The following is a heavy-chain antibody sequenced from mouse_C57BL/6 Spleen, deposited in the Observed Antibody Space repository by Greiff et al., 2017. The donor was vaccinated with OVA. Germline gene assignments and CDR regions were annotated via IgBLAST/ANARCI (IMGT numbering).Heavy chain of an antibody. CDR1: GFTFSSYA. CDR3: ARDHGFDY. J-gene: IGHJ2*01. Sequence: EVHLVESGGGLVKPGGSLKLSCAASGFTFSSYAMSWVRQTPEKRLEWVATISDGGSYTYYPDNVKGRFTISRDNAKNNLYLQMSHLKSEDTAMYYCARDHGFDYWGQGTTLTVSS. V-gene: IGHV5-4*01. CDR2: ISDGGSYT.